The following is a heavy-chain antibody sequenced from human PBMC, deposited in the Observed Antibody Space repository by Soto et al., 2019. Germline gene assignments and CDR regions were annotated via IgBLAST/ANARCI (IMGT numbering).Heavy chain of an antibody. V-gene: IGHV3-74*03. J-gene: IGHJ6*02. CDR2: INSDGSST. CDR1: GFTFSSYG. D-gene: IGHD3-22*01. Sequence: GGSLRLSCAASGFTFSSYGMHWVRQAPGKGLVWVSRINSDGSSTTYADSVEGRFSISRDNAKNTVYLQMNSLRAEYTAVYYCASEAYYCETSSALDVWGRGTTVTVSS. CDR3: ASEAYYCETSSALDV.